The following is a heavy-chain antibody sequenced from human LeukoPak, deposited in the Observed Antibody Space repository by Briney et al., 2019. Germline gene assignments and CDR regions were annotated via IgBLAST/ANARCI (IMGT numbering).Heavy chain of an antibody. V-gene: IGHV4-61*02. Sequence: SETLSLTCTVSGGSISSSSYYWNWIRQPAGKGLEWIGTIYSSGSTNYNPSLKSRVTMSVDTSKKQFSLKLSSVTAADTAAYYCVRGREGARPGTYYFDYWGQGTLVTVSS. D-gene: IGHD6-6*01. CDR1: GGSISSSSYY. CDR2: IYSSGST. CDR3: VRGREGARPGTYYFDY. J-gene: IGHJ4*02.